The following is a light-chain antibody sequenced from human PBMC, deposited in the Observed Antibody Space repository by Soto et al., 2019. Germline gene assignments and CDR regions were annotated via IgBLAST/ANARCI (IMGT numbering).Light chain of an antibody. Sequence: QSVLTQPASVSGSPGQSITISCTGTGSDVGGYNYVSWYQQYPGKVPKPMIYEVSERPSGVPDRFSGSKSGNTAFLTVSGLQAEDEADYYCLSYADTAYVFGTGTKVTVL. CDR3: LSYADTAYV. CDR1: GSDVGGYNY. V-gene: IGLV2-8*01. CDR2: EVS. J-gene: IGLJ1*01.